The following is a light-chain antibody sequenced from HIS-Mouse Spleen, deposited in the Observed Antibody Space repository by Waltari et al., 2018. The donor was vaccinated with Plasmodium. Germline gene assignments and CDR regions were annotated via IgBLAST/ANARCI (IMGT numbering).Light chain of an antibody. CDR1: QDISNY. Sequence: DIQMTQSPSSLSASVGDRVTITCQASQDISNYLNWYQQKPGKAPKLLIYDASNLETGVQSRFIGSGSGTDFTSTISSLQPADIATYYSQQYDTLPYTFCQVTKLELQ. V-gene: IGKV1-33*01. CDR3: QQYDTLPYT. J-gene: IGKJ2*01. CDR2: DAS.